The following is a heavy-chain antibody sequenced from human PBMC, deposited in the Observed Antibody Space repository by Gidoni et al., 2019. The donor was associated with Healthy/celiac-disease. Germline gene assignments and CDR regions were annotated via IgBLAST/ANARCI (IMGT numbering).Heavy chain of an antibody. CDR1: GCSISSYH. Sequence: QVQLQDSAPGLVQPSGTLSPTCTVPGCSISSYHWSWIRQPDGKGLEWIGRTYTSGSTNYNPSLKSRVTMSVDTSKNQFSLKLSSVTAADTAVYYCARDLEMAETYYFDYWGQGTLVTVSS. CDR3: ARDLEMAETYYFDY. J-gene: IGHJ4*02. V-gene: IGHV4-4*07. D-gene: IGHD6-19*01. CDR2: TYTSGST.